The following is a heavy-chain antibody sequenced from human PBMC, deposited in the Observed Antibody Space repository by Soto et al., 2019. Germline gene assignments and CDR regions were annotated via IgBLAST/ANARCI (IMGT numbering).Heavy chain of an antibody. J-gene: IGHJ4*02. Sequence: PSETLSLTCTVSGGSISSSSYYWGWIRQPPGKGLEWIGSIYYSGSTYYNPSLKSRVTISVDTSKNQFSLKLSSVTAADTAVYYCARLPYYYGSGRSYWGQGTLVTVSS. CDR1: GGSISSSSYY. CDR2: IYYSGST. V-gene: IGHV4-39*01. CDR3: ARLPYYYGSGRSY. D-gene: IGHD3-10*01.